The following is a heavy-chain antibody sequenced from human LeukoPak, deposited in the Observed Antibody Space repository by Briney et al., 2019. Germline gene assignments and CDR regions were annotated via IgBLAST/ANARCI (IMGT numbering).Heavy chain of an antibody. V-gene: IGHV1-2*02. CDR1: GYTFTGYY. CDR3: ARGELGYCSSTSCYTNPLDY. Sequence: ASVKVSCKASGYTFTGYYMHWVRQAPGQGLEWMGWINPNGGGTNYAQKFQGRVTMTRDTSISTAYMELSRLRSDDTAVYYCARGELGYCSSTSCYTNPLDYWGQGTLVTVSS. CDR2: INPNGGGT. D-gene: IGHD2-2*02. J-gene: IGHJ4*02.